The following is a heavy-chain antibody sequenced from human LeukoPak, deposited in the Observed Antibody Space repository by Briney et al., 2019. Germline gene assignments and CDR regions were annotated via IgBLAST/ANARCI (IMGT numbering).Heavy chain of an antibody. CDR2: ISFSSESI. CDR3: ARDRDIVVVPAAIDY. J-gene: IGHJ4*02. D-gene: IGHD2-2*01. CDR1: GFSFSIYT. V-gene: IGHV3-21*01. Sequence: GGSLRLSCAASGFSFSIYTMTWVRQAPGRGLEWVSSISFSSESIYYADSVKGRFTISRDNAKNSLYLQMNSLRAEDTAVYYCARDRDIVVVPAAIDYWGQGTLVTVSS.